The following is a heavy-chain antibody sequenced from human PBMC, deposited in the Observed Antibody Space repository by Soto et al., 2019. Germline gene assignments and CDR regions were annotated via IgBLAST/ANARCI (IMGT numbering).Heavy chain of an antibody. Sequence: QLHLQESGPGLVKPSETLSLTCTVSVGSIASNYYWGWIRQSPGEGLEWIASMYHSGNTYYNPSLKSRVTISVDTSKNQLSLKVTSVTAADTALYFCARYSGTYSVYGLDIWGQGTMVTVSS. J-gene: IGHJ3*02. V-gene: IGHV4-39*01. CDR1: VGSIASNYY. CDR3: ARYSGTYSVYGLDI. CDR2: MYHSGNT. D-gene: IGHD1-26*01.